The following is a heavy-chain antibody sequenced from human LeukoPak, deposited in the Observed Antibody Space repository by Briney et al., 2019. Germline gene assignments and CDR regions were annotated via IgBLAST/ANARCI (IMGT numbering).Heavy chain of an antibody. CDR3: AKDLGVYNGYCSSTSCYPTDY. V-gene: IGHV3-30*02. Sequence: NKYYPDSLKSRFPISIDNSKNTLYLQMNSLRAEETAVYYCAKDLGVYNGYCSSTSCYPTDYWGQGTLVTVSS. J-gene: IGHJ4*02. CDR2: NK. D-gene: IGHD2-2*01.